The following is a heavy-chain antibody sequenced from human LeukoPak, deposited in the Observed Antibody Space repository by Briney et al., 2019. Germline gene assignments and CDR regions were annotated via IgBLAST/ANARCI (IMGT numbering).Heavy chain of an antibody. V-gene: IGHV3-74*01. CDR3: TRDSERPNVPPPFDY. CDR2: INGDGSSI. Sequence: PGGSLRLSCAASGFTFTSYWMHWVRQDPGKGLVWVSRINGDGSSITYADSVKGRFTISRDNAKNTLYLQMNSLRAEDTAVYHCTRDSERPNVPPPFDYWGQGTLVPVSS. CDR1: GFTFTSYW. D-gene: IGHD2-8*01. J-gene: IGHJ4*02.